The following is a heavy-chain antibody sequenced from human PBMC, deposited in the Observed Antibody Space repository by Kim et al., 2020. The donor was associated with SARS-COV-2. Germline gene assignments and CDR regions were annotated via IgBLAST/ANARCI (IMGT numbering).Heavy chain of an antibody. CDR1: GFTFSRHG. J-gene: IGHJ4*02. CDR2: ISDSSTYV. CDR3: ARDSGIVGASGDLDQ. V-gene: IGHV3-21*01. D-gene: IGHD1-26*01. Sequence: GGSLRLSCAGSGFTFSRHGMNWVRQAPGKGLEWVSFISDSSTYVYYADSVRGRFIVSRDDAKNSLYLQMYSLRAEDTAVYYCARDSGIVGASGDLDQWGQGTPVTVSS.